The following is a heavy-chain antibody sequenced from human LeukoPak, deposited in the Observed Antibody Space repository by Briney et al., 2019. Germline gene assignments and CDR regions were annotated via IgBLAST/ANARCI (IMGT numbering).Heavy chain of an antibody. CDR3: ARSAYNYGYVYFDH. V-gene: IGHV1-2*02. CDR2: IDPNSDNI. CDR1: GYTFTGCF. J-gene: IGHJ4*02. D-gene: IGHD5-18*01. Sequence: WASVKASCKASGYTFTGCFIHYVRQAPGQGLEWMGWIDPNSDNIRYSETFKDRVTMTRDTSTNTAYMELSWLRSDDTAVYYCARSAYNYGYVYFDHWGQGTLVIVSS.